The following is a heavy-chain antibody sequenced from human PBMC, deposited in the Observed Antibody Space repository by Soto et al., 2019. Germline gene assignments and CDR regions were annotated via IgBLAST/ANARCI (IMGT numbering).Heavy chain of an antibody. V-gene: IGHV3-21*01. D-gene: IGHD1-26*01. Sequence: GGSLRLSCAASGFTFSSYSMNWVRQAPGKGLEWVSSISSSSSYIYYADSVKGRFTISRDNAKNSLYLQMNSLRAEDTAVYYCARDRVRELSSSPSGVGWFDPWGQGTLVTVYS. CDR3: ARDRVRELSSSPSGVGWFDP. CDR1: GFTFSSYS. J-gene: IGHJ5*02. CDR2: ISSSSSYI.